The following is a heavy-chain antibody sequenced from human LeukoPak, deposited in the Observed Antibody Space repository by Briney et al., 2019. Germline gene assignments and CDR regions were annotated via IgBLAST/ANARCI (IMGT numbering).Heavy chain of an antibody. J-gene: IGHJ4*02. V-gene: IGHV3-66*01. CDR2: VYSGDIT. D-gene: IGHD6-19*01. Sequence: GGSLRLSCAASGFTFSSYAMSWVRQAPGKGLEWVAVVYSGDITYYADSVKGRFTISRDNSRNTLYLQMNSLRAEDTAVYYCARDSIAVAGTDYWGQGTLVTVSS. CDR1: GFTFSSYA. CDR3: ARDSIAVAGTDY.